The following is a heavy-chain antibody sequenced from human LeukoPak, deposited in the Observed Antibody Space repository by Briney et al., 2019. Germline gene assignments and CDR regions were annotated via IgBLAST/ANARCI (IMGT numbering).Heavy chain of an antibody. D-gene: IGHD3-16*01. Sequence: GASVKVSCKASGYTFTSYGISGVGQAAGQGLEWRGWISAYNGNTNYAHNLQGRVTMTTDTSTSTAYMELRSLRSDDTAVYYCARDGAVGGYWYFDLWGRGTLVTVSS. CDR1: GYTFTSYG. J-gene: IGHJ2*01. V-gene: IGHV1-18*01. CDR2: ISAYNGNT. CDR3: ARDGAVGGYWYFDL.